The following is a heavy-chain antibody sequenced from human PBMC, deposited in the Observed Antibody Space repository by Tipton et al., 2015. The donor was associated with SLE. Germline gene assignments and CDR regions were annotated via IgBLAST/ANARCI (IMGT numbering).Heavy chain of an antibody. V-gene: IGHV4-39*07. J-gene: IGHJ3*01. CDR2: IYYSGST. Sequence: TLSLTCTVSGGSISSSSYYWGWIRQPPGKGLEWIGSIYYSGSTYYNPSLKSRVTISVDTSKNQFSLRLTSVTAADTALYYCGRARVGMGYVFDVWGQGTMVTVSS. D-gene: IGHD5-24*01. CDR1: GGSISSSSYY. CDR3: GRARVGMGYVFDV.